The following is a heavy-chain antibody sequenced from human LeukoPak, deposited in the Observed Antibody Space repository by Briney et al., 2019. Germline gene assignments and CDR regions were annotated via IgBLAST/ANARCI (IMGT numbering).Heavy chain of an antibody. Sequence: GGSLRLSCAASGFTFSSYGMHWVRQAPGKGLEWVAVISYDGSNKYYADSVKGRFTISRDNSKNTLYLQMNSLRAEDTAVYYCALTGRIQLWSPFDYWGQGTLVTVSS. J-gene: IGHJ4*02. CDR3: ALTGRIQLWSPFDY. D-gene: IGHD5-18*01. CDR1: GFTFSSYG. CDR2: ISYDGSNK. V-gene: IGHV3-30*03.